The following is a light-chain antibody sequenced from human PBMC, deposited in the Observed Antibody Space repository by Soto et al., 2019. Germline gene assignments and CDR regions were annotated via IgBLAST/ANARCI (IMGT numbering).Light chain of an antibody. CDR1: QDINIY. Sequence: DIQMTQSPSSLSAFVGDRVTITCQASQDINIYLNWYQQKPGKAPKLLIYDASNLATGVPSKFSGSGSETDFTFTINSLQPEDIATYCCQQYGNLPLSFGGGTKVEIK. J-gene: IGKJ4*01. V-gene: IGKV1-33*01. CDR3: QQYGNLPLS. CDR2: DAS.